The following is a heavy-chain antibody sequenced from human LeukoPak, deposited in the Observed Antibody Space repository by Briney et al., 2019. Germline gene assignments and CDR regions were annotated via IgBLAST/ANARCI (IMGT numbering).Heavy chain of an antibody. CDR2: ISGSGGST. D-gene: IGHD3-22*01. CDR3: ARGDYYDSSGYYNY. J-gene: IGHJ4*02. V-gene: IGHV3-23*01. CDR1: GFTFSSYA. Sequence: GGSLRLSCAASGFTFSSYAMSWVRQAPGKGLEWVSAISGSGGSTYYADSVKGRFTISRDNAKNSLYLQMNSLRAEDTAVYYCARGDYYDSSGYYNYWGQGTLVTVSS.